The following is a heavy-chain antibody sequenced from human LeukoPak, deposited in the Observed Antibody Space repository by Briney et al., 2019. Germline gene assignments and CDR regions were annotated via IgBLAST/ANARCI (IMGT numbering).Heavy chain of an antibody. J-gene: IGHJ6*03. V-gene: IGHV4-39*01. CDR2: IYYSGST. CDR3: VWSGYSGSYYYYYYMDV. CDR1: GGSISSSSYH. D-gene: IGHD3-3*01. Sequence: SETLSLTCTVSGGSISSSSYHWGWIRQPPGKGLEWIGSIYYSGSTYYNPSLKSRVTISVDTSKNQFSLKLSSVTAADTAVYYCVWSGYSGSYYYYYYMDVWGKGTTVTVSS.